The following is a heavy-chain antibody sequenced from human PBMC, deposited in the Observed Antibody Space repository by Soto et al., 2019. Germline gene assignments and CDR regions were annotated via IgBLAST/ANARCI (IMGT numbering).Heavy chain of an antibody. J-gene: IGHJ4*02. CDR2: ISGSGGST. D-gene: IGHD3-22*01. CDR1: GFTFSSYA. CDR3: VSSMGYDSSSSSYY. V-gene: IGHV3-23*01. Sequence: GGVLRLSCAASGFTFSSYAMSWVRQAPGKGLEWVSAISGSGGSTYYADSVKGRFTISRDNSKNTLYLQMNTLRPEDTAVYYFVSSMGYDSSSSSYYWGRGTLVTVSS.